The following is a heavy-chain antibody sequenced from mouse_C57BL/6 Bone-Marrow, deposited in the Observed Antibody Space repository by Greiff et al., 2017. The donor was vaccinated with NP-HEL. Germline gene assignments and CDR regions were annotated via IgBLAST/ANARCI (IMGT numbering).Heavy chain of an antibody. CDR2: INPNYGTT. J-gene: IGHJ1*03. Sequence: EVQLQQSGPELVKPGASVKISCKASGYSFTDYNMNWVKQSNGKSLEWIGVINPNYGTTSYNQKFKGKATLTVYQSSSTAYMKLNSQTSEDSAVDNCARGDLCWYFDVWGTGTPVTVSA. V-gene: IGHV1-39*01. CDR3: ARGDLCWYFDV. CDR1: GYSFTDYN.